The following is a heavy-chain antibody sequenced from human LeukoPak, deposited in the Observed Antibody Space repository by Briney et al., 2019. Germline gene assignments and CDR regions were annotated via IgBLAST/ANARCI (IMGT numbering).Heavy chain of an antibody. CDR1: GGSISSYY. CDR2: IYYSGST. J-gene: IGHJ3*02. D-gene: IGHD3-22*01. CDR3: ARDLNYYDGSTYYDAFDI. Sequence: PSETLSLTCTVSGGSISSYYWSWVRQPPGKGLEWIGYIYYSGSTNYNPSLKSRVTMSIDTAKNQFSLNLSSVTAADTAVYYCARDLNYYDGSTYYDAFDIWGQGTLVTVSS. V-gene: IGHV4-59*01.